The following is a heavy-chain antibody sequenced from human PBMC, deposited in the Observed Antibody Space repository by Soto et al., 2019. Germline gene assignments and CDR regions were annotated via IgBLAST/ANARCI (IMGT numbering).Heavy chain of an antibody. CDR2: IYYSGST. Sequence: SETLSLTCTVSGGSISSGDYYWGWIRQPPGKGLEWIGYIYYSGSTYYNPSLKSRVTISVDTSKNQFSLKLSSVTAADTAVYYCATSDDSSGLFDYWGQGTLVTVSS. D-gene: IGHD3-22*01. CDR1: GGSISSGDYY. V-gene: IGHV4-30-4*01. J-gene: IGHJ4*02. CDR3: ATSDDSSGLFDY.